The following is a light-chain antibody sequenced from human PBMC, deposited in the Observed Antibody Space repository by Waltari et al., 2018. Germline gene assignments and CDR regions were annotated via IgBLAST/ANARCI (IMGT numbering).Light chain of an antibody. J-gene: IGKJ2*01. Sequence: EIVLTQSPGTLSLSAGERATLSCMASQTLNNNYLAWYQQKPGQSPGLLIFAASKRATGVPDRFSGSGSGTDFTLTISRLEPGDFAMYYCQQYGSSPYSFGQGARVDFK. CDR2: AAS. V-gene: IGKV3-20*01. CDR3: QQYGSSPYS. CDR1: QTLNNNY.